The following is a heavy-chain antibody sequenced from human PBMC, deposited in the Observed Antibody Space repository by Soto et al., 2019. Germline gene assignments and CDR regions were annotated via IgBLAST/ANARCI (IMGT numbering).Heavy chain of an antibody. V-gene: IGHV1-8*01. CDR2: MNPNSGNT. J-gene: IGHJ6*02. Sequence: QVQLVQSGAEVKKPGASVKVSCKASGYTFTSYDINWVRQAPGQGLEWMGWMNPNSGNTGYAQKFQGSVTMTRNTSISTAYMELSSLRSEDTAVYYCASGIQLWLSEDYDYYGMDVWGQGTTVTVSS. CDR1: GYTFTSYD. D-gene: IGHD5-18*01. CDR3: ASGIQLWLSEDYDYYGMDV.